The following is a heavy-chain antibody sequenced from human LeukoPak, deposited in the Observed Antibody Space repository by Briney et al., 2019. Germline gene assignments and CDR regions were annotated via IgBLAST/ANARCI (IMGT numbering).Heavy chain of an antibody. V-gene: IGHV1-2*02. D-gene: IGHD3-9*01. J-gene: IGHJ4*02. CDR2: INPNSGGT. CDR1: GYTFTGYY. Sequence: ASVKVSCKASGYTFTGYYMHWVRQAPGQGLEWMGWINPNSGGTNFAQKSQGRVTMTRDTSISTAYMELSRLRSDDTAVYYCARDLPTHNYDILTGYDHGDYWGQGTLVTVSS. CDR3: ARDLPTHNYDILTGYDHGDY.